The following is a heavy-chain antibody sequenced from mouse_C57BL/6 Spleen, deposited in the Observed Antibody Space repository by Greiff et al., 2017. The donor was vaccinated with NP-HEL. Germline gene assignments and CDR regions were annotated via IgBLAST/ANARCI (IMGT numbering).Heavy chain of an antibody. D-gene: IGHD2-3*01. J-gene: IGHJ3*01. CDR2: ISDGGSYT. Sequence: EVKVVESGGGLVKPGGSLKLSCAASGFTFSSYAMSWVRQTPEKRLEWVATISDGGSYTYYPDNVKGRFTISRDNAKNNLYLQMSHLKSEDTAMYYCARDEGYDPFAYWGQGTLVTVSA. CDR3: ARDEGYDPFAY. V-gene: IGHV5-4*01. CDR1: GFTFSSYA.